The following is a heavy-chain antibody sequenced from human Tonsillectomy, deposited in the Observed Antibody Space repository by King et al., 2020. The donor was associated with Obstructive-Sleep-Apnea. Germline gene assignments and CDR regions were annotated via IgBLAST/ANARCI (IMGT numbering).Heavy chain of an antibody. CDR3: TREGIGDIAVAGVNF. D-gene: IGHD6-19*01. V-gene: IGHV3-49*03. J-gene: IGHJ4*02. CDR1: GFTFGDYA. Sequence: VQLVESGGGLVQPGRSLRLSCTASGFTFGDYAMSWFRQAPGKGLEWVGFIRSKAYGGTTEYAASVKGRFTISRDDSKSIAYLQMNSLKTEDKAVYYCTREGIGDIAVAGVNFWGQGTLVTVSS. CDR2: IRSKAYGGTT.